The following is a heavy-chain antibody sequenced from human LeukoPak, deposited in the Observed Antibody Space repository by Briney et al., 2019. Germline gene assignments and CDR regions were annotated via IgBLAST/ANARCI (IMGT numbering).Heavy chain of an antibody. J-gene: IGHJ5*02. CDR1: GYTLTELS. Sequence: ASVKVSCKVSGYTLTELSIHWVRQAPGKGLEWMGGFDPEDGETIYAQKFQGRVTMTEDTSTDTAYMELSSLRSEDTAVYYCATDFRACSSTSCYSWFDPWGQGTLVTVSS. V-gene: IGHV1-24*01. CDR2: FDPEDGET. D-gene: IGHD2-2*02. CDR3: ATDFRACSSTSCYSWFDP.